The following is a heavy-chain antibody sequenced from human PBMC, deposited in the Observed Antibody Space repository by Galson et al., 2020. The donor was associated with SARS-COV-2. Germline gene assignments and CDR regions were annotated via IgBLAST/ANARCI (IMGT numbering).Heavy chain of an antibody. CDR3: ARHDFWSGYYLDY. CDR2: ISSSGSTI. V-gene: IGHV3-11*01. D-gene: IGHD3-3*01. Sequence: GESLKISCAASGFTFSDYYMGWIRQAPGKGLEWVSYISSSGSTIYYADSVKGRFTISRDNAKNSLYLQMNSLRAEDTAVYYCARHDFWSGYYLDYWGQGTLVTVSS. CDR1: GFTFSDYY. J-gene: IGHJ4*02.